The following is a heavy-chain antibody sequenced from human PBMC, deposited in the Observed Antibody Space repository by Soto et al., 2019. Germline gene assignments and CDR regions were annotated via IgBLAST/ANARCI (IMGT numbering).Heavy chain of an antibody. Sequence: QVQLVQSGAEVKKPGASVKVSCKASGYTFTTYDISWVRQAPGQGLEWMGRISTYNGNTNYPQSLQGRLTMTTDTSTTTADMERRSLRSDDTAVYYCAREPYHVLMVNAPKLYGMDVWGQGTTVTVSS. CDR3: AREPYHVLMVNAPKLYGMDV. CDR2: ISTYNGNT. CDR1: GYTFTTYD. V-gene: IGHV1-18*01. J-gene: IGHJ6*02. D-gene: IGHD2-8*01.